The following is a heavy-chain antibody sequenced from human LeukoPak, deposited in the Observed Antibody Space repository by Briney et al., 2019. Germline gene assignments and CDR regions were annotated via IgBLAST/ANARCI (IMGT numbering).Heavy chain of an antibody. CDR3: AKYGFFPYYFDY. CDR2: ISGSGGSS. D-gene: IGHD5-24*01. J-gene: IGHJ4*02. CDR1: GFTFSSSA. Sequence: QTGGSLRLSCAASGFTFSSSAMSWVRQAPGRGLEWVSAISGSGGSSYYADSVKGRFTISRDNFKNTLYLQMNSLRAEDTAVYYCAKYGFFPYYFDYWGQGTLVTVSP. V-gene: IGHV3-23*01.